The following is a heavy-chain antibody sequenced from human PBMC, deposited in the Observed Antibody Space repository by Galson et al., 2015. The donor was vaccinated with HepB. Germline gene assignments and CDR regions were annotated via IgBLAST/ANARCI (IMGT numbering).Heavy chain of an antibody. J-gene: IGHJ6*03. CDR1: GYTFTSYY. CDR3: ARDLGVVPAEDCYMDV. D-gene: IGHD2-2*01. CDR2: INPSGGST. Sequence: SVKVSCKASGYTFTSYYMHWVRQAPGQGLEWMGIINPSGGSTSYAQKFQGRVTMTRDTSTSTVYMELSSLRSEDTAVYYCARDLGVVPAEDCYMDVWGKGTTVTVSS. V-gene: IGHV1-46*01.